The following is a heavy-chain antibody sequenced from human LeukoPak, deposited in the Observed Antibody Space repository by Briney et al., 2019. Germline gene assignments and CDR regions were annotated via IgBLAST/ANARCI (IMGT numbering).Heavy chain of an antibody. J-gene: IGHJ5*02. CDR1: GYTFTSYY. D-gene: IGHD3-10*01. CDR3: ARDLVAMVRGVGNRFDP. Sequence: GASVKVSCKASGYTFTSYYMHWVRQAPGQGLEWMGIINPSGGSTSYAQKFQGRVTMTRDTSTSTVYMELSSLRSEDTAVYYCARDLVAMVRGVGNRFDPWGQGTLVTVSS. V-gene: IGHV1-46*01. CDR2: INPSGGST.